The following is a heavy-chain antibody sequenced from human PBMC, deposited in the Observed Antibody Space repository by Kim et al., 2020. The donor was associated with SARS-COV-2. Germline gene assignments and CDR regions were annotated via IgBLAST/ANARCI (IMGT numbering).Heavy chain of an antibody. CDR3: AGDPPDGFWYFD. J-gene: IGHJ2*01. CDR2: ISDSSRTTK. CDR1: GFTFSTYN. V-gene: IGHV3-48*01. Sequence: GGSLRLSCAASGFTFSTYNMNWVRQAPGQALEWLSYISDSSRTTKPYADTVRGSFSVYRDDAKNSVFLQMIRPRVAAMAYYYSAGDPPDGFWYFD. D-gene: IGHD6-25*01.